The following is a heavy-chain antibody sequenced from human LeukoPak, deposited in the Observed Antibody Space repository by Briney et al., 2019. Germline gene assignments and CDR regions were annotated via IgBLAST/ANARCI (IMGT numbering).Heavy chain of an antibody. V-gene: IGHV1-69*01. CDR3: ARTSKDDFWSGYLFDY. D-gene: IGHD3-3*01. Sequence: SVKVSCKASGGTFSSYAISWVRQAPGQGLEWMGGIIPIFGTANYAQKFQGRVTITADESTSTAYMELSSLRSEDTAVYYCARTSKDDFWSGYLFDYWGQGTLVTVSS. CDR2: IIPIFGTA. J-gene: IGHJ4*02. CDR1: GGTFSSYA.